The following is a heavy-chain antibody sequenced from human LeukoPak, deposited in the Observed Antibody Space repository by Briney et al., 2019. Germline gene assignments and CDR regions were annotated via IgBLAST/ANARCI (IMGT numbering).Heavy chain of an antibody. Sequence: GGSLRLSCAASGFTFSSYAMSWVRQAPGKGLEWVSAISGSGGSTYYADSVKGRFTISRDNSKNTLYLQMNSLRVEDTAMYYCAKDVDTVMDWANDAFDVWGQGTMVIVSS. CDR3: AKDVDTVMDWANDAFDV. CDR1: GFTFSSYA. V-gene: IGHV3-23*01. D-gene: IGHD5-18*01. J-gene: IGHJ3*01. CDR2: ISGSGGST.